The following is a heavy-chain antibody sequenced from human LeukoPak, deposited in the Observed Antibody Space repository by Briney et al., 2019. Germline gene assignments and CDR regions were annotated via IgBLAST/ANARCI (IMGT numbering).Heavy chain of an antibody. Sequence: GASVKVSCKASGGTFSSYAISWVRQAPGKGLEWMGGFDPEDGETIYAQKFQGRVTMTEDTSTDTAYMELSSLRSEDTAVYYCATEQYGDYSNWFDPWGQGTLVTVSP. D-gene: IGHD4-17*01. J-gene: IGHJ5*02. V-gene: IGHV1-24*01. CDR1: GGTFSSYA. CDR3: ATEQYGDYSNWFDP. CDR2: FDPEDGET.